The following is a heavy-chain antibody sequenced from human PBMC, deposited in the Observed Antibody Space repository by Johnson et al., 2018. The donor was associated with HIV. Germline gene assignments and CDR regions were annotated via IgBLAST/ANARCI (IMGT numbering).Heavy chain of an antibody. D-gene: IGHD6-19*01. V-gene: IGHV3-7*04. CDR2: IKQDGSEK. CDR1: GFIFSNYW. CDR3: AGWLNEAFDV. J-gene: IGHJ3*01. Sequence: VQLVESGGDLVQPGGSLRLSCVASGFIFSNYWMSWVRQAPGKGLEWVANIKQDGSEKYYVDSVKGRFTISRDNAKNSLYLQMNSLRAEDTAVYYCAGWLNEAFDVWGQGTMVTVS.